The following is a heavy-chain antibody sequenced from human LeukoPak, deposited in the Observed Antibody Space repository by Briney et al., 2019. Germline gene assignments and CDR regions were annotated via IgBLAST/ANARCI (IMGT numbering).Heavy chain of an antibody. Sequence: SETLSLTCTVSGGSISGYYYNWIRQPPGKGLEWIGYIYYSGSTNYNPSLKSRVTISLDTSKNQFSLKLSSVTTADTAVYYCVRSVVTLYWYFDLWGRGTLVTVSS. CDR1: GGSISGYY. CDR2: IYYSGST. V-gene: IGHV4-59*01. J-gene: IGHJ2*01. D-gene: IGHD4-23*01. CDR3: VRSVVTLYWYFDL.